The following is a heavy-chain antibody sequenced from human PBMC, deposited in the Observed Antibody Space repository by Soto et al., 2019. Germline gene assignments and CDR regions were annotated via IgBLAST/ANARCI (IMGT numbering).Heavy chain of an antibody. D-gene: IGHD3-10*01. V-gene: IGHV3-23*01. Sequence: PGGSLRLPCVASGFTFRIRPMGGLRQSPGRGREWVAFVDGSGYHTYYADSVKGQFTISRDNSKSTLYLQMNSLRSEDTAVYYCAKVRWFGESTWGQGTLVTVPS. CDR3: AKVRWFGEST. CDR2: VDGSGYHT. J-gene: IGHJ5*02. CDR1: GFTFRIRP.